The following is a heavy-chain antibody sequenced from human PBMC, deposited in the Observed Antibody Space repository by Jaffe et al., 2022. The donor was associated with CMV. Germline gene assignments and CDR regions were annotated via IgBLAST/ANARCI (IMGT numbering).Heavy chain of an antibody. CDR1: GFTFSSYG. CDR2: ISYDGSNK. J-gene: IGHJ4*02. CDR3: AKGERWLQLGDY. Sequence: QVQLVESGGGVVQPGRSLRLSCAASGFTFSSYGMHWVRQAPGKGLEWVAVISYDGSNKYYADSVKGRFTISRDNSKNTLYLQMNSLRAEDTAVYYCAKGERWLQLGDYWGQGTLVTVSS. D-gene: IGHD5-12*01. V-gene: IGHV3-30*18.